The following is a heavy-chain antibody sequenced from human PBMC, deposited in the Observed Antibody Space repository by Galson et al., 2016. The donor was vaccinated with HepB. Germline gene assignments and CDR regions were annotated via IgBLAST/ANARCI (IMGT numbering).Heavy chain of an antibody. CDR1: GFTFSDFY. CDR2: INPNSGIA. D-gene: IGHD3-3*01. CDR3: ARASLFWNNRESDAFDV. V-gene: IGHV1-2*06. J-gene: IGHJ3*01. Sequence: SVKVSCKASGFTFSDFYIQWVRQSPGQGLQWMGRINPNSGIAVYAESFQGRVAMTADTSISTAYMELTWPKFDDTALYYCARASLFWNNRESDAFDVWGQGQWSPSPQ.